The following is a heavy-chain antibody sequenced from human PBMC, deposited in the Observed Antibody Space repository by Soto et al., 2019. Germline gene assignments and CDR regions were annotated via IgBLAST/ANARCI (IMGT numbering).Heavy chain of an antibody. Sequence: EVQLVESGGGLVQPGGSLRLSCAASGFTFSASWMTWVRQSPGKGLEWVANINGDGSQTFYVDSVKGRFTISRDNAKNSLFLHMNSLRVEDTAVYYCAKDLSWEHWWGQGTLVTVSS. D-gene: IGHD1-26*01. CDR2: INGDGSQT. J-gene: IGHJ4*02. CDR1: GFTFSASW. V-gene: IGHV3-7*04. CDR3: AKDLSWEHW.